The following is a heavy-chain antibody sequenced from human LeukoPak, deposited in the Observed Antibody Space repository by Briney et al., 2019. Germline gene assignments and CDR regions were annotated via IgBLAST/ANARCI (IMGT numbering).Heavy chain of an antibody. J-gene: IGHJ4*02. Sequence: GGSLRLSCAASGFTFSSYSMNWVRQAPGKGLEWISYISNSYTKYADSVKGRFTISRDNAKNSLYLQMNSLRAEDTAVYYCARMNWGNWGQGTLVTVSS. CDR3: ARMNWGN. CDR2: ISNSYT. D-gene: IGHD7-27*01. V-gene: IGHV3-21*05. CDR1: GFTFSSYS.